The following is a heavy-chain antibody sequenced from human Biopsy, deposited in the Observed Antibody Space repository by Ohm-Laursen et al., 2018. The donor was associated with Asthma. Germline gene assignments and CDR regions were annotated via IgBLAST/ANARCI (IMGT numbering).Heavy chain of an antibody. Sequence: SLSLSCAASGFTFRHFGMHWVRQAPGKGLEWVALISSDVREWYADSVKGRFTISRDNSKNTLDLQMNSLRGDDTAVYYCVRWRSGYPDHYSDFWGQGTLVTVSS. CDR3: VRWRSGYPDHYSDF. J-gene: IGHJ4*02. CDR2: ISSDVRE. V-gene: IGHV3-30*03. CDR1: GFTFRHFG. D-gene: IGHD2-21*01.